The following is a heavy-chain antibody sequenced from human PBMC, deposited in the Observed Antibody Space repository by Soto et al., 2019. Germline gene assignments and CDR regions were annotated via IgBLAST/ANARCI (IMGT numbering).Heavy chain of an antibody. Sequence: ASVKVSCKASGYTFTIYGISWVRQAPGQGLEWMGWISAYNGNTNYAQKLQGRVTMTTDTSTSTAYMELRSLRSDDTAVYYCARDIVVVPAAKSSAFDIWGQGTMVTVSS. CDR1: GYTFTIYG. CDR3: ARDIVVVPAAKSSAFDI. D-gene: IGHD2-2*01. CDR2: ISAYNGNT. J-gene: IGHJ3*02. V-gene: IGHV1-18*01.